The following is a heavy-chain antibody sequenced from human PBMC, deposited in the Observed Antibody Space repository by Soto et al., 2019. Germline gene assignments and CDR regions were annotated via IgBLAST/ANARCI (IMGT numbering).Heavy chain of an antibody. J-gene: IGHJ6*02. CDR2: IWYDGNTK. V-gene: IGHV3-33*01. D-gene: IGHD6-19*01. CDR1: GFTFNTYG. CDR3: ARPLVAPVAGPYYYGMDV. Sequence: QIQLVESGGGVVQPGRSLRLSCAASGFTFNTYGFNWVRQAPGKGLEWVAVIWYDGNTKYYADSVKGRFTISSDNLKNTLYLQMNSLTAEDTAVYYCARPLVAPVAGPYYYGMDVWGQGTTVTVSS.